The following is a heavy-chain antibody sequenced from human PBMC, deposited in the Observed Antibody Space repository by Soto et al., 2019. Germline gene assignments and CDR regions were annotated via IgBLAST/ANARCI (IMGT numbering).Heavy chain of an antibody. CDR3: ARETGVVITVKGEFEF. CDR1: GYSSTTYS. D-gene: IGHD2-21*01. Sequence: DSGQVGCRASGYSSTTYSITLVRQAPGQGLEWMGWISATNGNTKYAEKFQERVIMTTDTSTSTAYLEVRSLTSDDTAVYYCARETGVVITVKGEFEFWGQGTLVTFS. CDR2: ISATNGNT. J-gene: IGHJ4*02. V-gene: IGHV1-18*01.